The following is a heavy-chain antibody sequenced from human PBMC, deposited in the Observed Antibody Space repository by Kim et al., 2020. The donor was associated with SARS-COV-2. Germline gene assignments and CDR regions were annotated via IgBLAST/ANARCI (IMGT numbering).Heavy chain of an antibody. J-gene: IGHJ2*01. V-gene: IGHV4-61*01. Sequence: SETLSLTCTVSGGSVSSGSYYWSWIRQPPGKGLEWIGYIYYSGSTNYNPSLKSRVTISVDTSKNQFSLKLSSVTAADTAVYYCAREPSYCSSTSCYRGSWYFDLWGRGTLVTVSS. CDR3: AREPSYCSSTSCYRGSWYFDL. D-gene: IGHD2-2*02. CDR1: GGSVSSGSYY. CDR2: IYYSGST.